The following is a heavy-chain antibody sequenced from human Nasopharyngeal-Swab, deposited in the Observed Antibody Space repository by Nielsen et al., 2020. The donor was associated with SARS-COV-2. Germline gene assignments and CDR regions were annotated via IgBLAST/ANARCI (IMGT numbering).Heavy chain of an antibody. V-gene: IGHV1-69*01. Sequence: WVRQAPGRGLEWMGGIIPIFGTANYAQKFQGRVTITADESTSTAYMELSSLRSEDTAVYYCARGFWGRTTGTTRYDAFDIWGQGTMVTVSS. J-gene: IGHJ3*02. CDR3: ARGFWGRTTGTTRYDAFDI. CDR2: IIPIFGTA. D-gene: IGHD1-1*01.